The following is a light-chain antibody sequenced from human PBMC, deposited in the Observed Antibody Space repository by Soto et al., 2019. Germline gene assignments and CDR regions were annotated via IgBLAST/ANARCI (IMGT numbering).Light chain of an antibody. CDR1: QGLNSN. CDR3: QQYNSYPYT. Sequence: AIQLTQSPSSLSASVGDRVTITCRASQGLNSNLAWYQQKPGKAPKLLIYDASSLESGVPSRFSGSGSGTEFTLTISSLQPDDFATYYCQQYNSYPYTFGQGTKVDIK. CDR2: DAS. J-gene: IGKJ2*01. V-gene: IGKV1-13*02.